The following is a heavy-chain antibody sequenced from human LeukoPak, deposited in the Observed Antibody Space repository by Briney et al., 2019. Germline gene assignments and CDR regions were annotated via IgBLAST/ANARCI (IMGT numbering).Heavy chain of an antibody. J-gene: IGHJ6*02. CDR1: GFTFSTFG. CDR3: GRLVGGYDSYFYGMDV. CDR2: ISYDGSNK. V-gene: IGHV3-30*03. D-gene: IGHD5-12*01. Sequence: GGSLRLSCAASGFTFSTFGMHWVRQAPGKGLEWVAVISYDGSNKYYADSVKGRFTISRDNSQNTLYLQMNSLRLEDTAVYYCGRLVGGYDSYFYGMDVWGQGTTVTVSS.